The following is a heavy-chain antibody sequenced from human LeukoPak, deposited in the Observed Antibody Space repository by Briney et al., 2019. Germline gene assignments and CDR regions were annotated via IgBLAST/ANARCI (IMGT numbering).Heavy chain of an antibody. CDR3: ARDVPIWELRLGFDY. CDR2: INPNSGGT. D-gene: IGHD1-26*01. J-gene: IGHJ4*02. CDR1: GYTFTGYY. Sequence: ASVKVSCKASGYTFTGYYMHWVRQAPGQGLEWMGWINPNSGGTNYAQKFQGRVTMTRDTSISTAYMELSSLRSDDTAVYYCARDVPIWELRLGFDYWGQGTLVTVSS. V-gene: IGHV1-2*02.